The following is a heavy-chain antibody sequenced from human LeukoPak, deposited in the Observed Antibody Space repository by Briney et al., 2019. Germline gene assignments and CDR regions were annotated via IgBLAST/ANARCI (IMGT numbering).Heavy chain of an antibody. CDR3: ARVVAVAAKGY. CDR1: GFTFSSYW. D-gene: IGHD6-19*01. V-gene: IGHV3-74*01. Sequence: GGSLRLSCAASGFTFSSYWMHWVRQAPGKGLVWVSRINSDGSSTSYADSVKGRFTISRDNAKNTLYLQMNSLRAEDTAVYYCARVVAVAAKGYWGQGTLVTVSS. CDR2: INSDGSST. J-gene: IGHJ4*02.